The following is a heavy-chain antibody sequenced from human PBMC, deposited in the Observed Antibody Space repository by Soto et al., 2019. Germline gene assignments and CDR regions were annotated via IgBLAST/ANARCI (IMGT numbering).Heavy chain of an antibody. V-gene: IGHV1-46*01. CDR2: INPSGGST. D-gene: IGHD2-15*01. J-gene: IGHJ4*02. CDR1: GYTFTSYY. CDR3: AREGYCSGGSCSYFDY. Sequence: GASVKVSCKASGYTFTSYYMHWVRQAPGQGLEWMGIINPSGGSTSYAQKFQGRVTMTRDTSTSTVYMELSSLRSEDTAVYYCAREGYCSGGSCSYFDYWGQGTLVTVSS.